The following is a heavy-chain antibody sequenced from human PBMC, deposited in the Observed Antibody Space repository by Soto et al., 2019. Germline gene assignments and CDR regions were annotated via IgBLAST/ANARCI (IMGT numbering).Heavy chain of an antibody. Sequence: QITLKESGPTLVKPTQTLTLTCTFSGFSLSTSGVGVGWVRHPPGKALERLALMYWDDEKRYSPSLKSRLTITKDTSKNQVVLTMTNMYPVDTATYFCAHDSSCWLGFDVWGQGTLVTVSS. V-gene: IGHV2-5*02. CDR3: AHDSSCWLGFDV. CDR2: MYWDDEK. CDR1: GFSLSTSGVG. D-gene: IGHD6-19*01. J-gene: IGHJ4*02.